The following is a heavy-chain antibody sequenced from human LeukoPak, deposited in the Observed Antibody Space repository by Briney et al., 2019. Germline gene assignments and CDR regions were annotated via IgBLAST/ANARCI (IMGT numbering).Heavy chain of an antibody. V-gene: IGHV1-8*01. CDR3: ARDLTHRRNYDNSGYQIVSAF. D-gene: IGHD3-22*01. Sequence: GASVKVSCKASGYTFTSYDINWVRQATGQGLEWMGWMNPNSGNTGYAQKFQGRVTMTRNTSISTAYMELSSLRSDDTAVYYCARDLTHRRNYDNSGYQIVSAFWGQGTLVTVSS. CDR2: MNPNSGNT. CDR1: GYTFTSYD. J-gene: IGHJ4*02.